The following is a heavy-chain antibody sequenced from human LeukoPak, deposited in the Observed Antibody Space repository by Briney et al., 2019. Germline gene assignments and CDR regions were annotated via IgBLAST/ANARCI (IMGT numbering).Heavy chain of an antibody. CDR1: GFTFSNHW. CDR2: TKSDGSST. D-gene: IGHD3-22*01. J-gene: IGHJ4*02. Sequence: GGSLRLSCAASGFTFSNHWMHWVRQAPGKGLVWVSRTKSDGSSTTYADSVKGRFTISRDNAKNSLYLQMNSLRAEDTAVYYCARKPYYYDSSHYWGQGTLVTVSS. CDR3: ARKPYYYDSSHY. V-gene: IGHV3-74*01.